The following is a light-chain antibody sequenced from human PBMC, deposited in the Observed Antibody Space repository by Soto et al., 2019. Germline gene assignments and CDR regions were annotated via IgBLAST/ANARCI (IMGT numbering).Light chain of an antibody. Sequence: QSVLTQPASLSGSPGQSITISCTGASSDVGGYNYVSWYQHYPGKAPKLMIYEVSNRPSGVSNRFSGSKSGNTASLTISGLQADDEAYYSCSSYTDSSTVVFGGGTKVTVL. CDR1: SSDVGGYNY. J-gene: IGLJ2*01. V-gene: IGLV2-14*01. CDR2: EVS. CDR3: SSYTDSSTVV.